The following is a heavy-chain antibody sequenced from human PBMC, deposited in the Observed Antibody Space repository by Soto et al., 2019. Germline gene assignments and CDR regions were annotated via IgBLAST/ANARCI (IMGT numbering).Heavy chain of an antibody. CDR2: IKKDGTEI. D-gene: IGHD3-10*01. CDR1: GFSFSSTW. CDR3: GRDPYYGAIDY. V-gene: IGHV3-7*01. J-gene: IGHJ4*02. Sequence: EVQLMESGGGLVQPGGSLRLSCVTSGFSFSSTWMAWVRQAPGKGLEWVADIKKDGTEINYVDSVKGRVTITRDNAINSRYLQMDSRRGEDTAVYYCGRDPYYGAIDYWGLGTLVTVSS.